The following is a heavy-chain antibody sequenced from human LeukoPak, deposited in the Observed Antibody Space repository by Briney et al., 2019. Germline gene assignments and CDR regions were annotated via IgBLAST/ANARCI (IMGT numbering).Heavy chain of an antibody. CDR3: ARDFMYSITCAGC. CDR1: GFTFNRHW. V-gene: IGHV3-74*01. J-gene: IGHJ4*02. Sequence: PGGSLRLSCAASGFTFNRHWMHWVRQAPGKGLVWVSRSNSDGSSTVYADSVKGRFTISRDNAKNTLYLQMNSLRAEDTAVYYCARDFMYSITCAGCWGQGTLVTVSS. CDR2: SNSDGSST. D-gene: IGHD6-13*01.